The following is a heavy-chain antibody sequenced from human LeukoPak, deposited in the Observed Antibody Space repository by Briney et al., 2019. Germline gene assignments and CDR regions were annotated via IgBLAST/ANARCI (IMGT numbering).Heavy chain of an antibody. D-gene: IGHD1-26*01. J-gene: IGHJ4*02. CDR1: GFTFSSYS. Sequence: GGSLRLSCAASGFTFSSYSMNWVRQAPGKGLEWVSSITSSSSYIYYADSVKGRFTISRDNAKNSLFLQMNSLRAEDTAVYYCARDLDSGNYFGYWGQGTLVTVSS. V-gene: IGHV3-21*01. CDR3: ARDLDSGNYFGY. CDR2: ITSSSSYI.